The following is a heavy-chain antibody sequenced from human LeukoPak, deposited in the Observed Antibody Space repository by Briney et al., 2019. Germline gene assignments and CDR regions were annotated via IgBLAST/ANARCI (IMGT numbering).Heavy chain of an antibody. Sequence: ASVKVSCKASGGTFSTYAISWVRQAPGQGLEWMGGIIPIFGTPNYAQKFQGRVTINADESTSTAYMELSSLRSEDTAVYYCARDSGRGSQSIDYWGQGTLVTVSS. CDR3: ARDSGRGSQSIDY. D-gene: IGHD3-10*01. CDR2: IIPIFGTP. V-gene: IGHV1-69*01. CDR1: GGTFSTYA. J-gene: IGHJ4*02.